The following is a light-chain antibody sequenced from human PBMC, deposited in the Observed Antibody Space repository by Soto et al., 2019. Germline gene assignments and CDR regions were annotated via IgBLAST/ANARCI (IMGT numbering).Light chain of an antibody. Sequence: DIQMTQSPSSLSASVGDRVTITCRASQSISTYLHWYQQKPGKAPNLLIYAASSLQSRVPSRFSGSGSGTDFTLTINNLQPEDFATYYCQQTYSTPVYTFGQGTKLEIK. J-gene: IGKJ2*01. V-gene: IGKV1-39*01. CDR3: QQTYSTPVYT. CDR1: QSISTY. CDR2: AAS.